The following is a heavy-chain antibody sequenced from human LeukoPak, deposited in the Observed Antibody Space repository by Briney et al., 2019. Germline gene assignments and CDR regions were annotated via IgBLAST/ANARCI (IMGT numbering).Heavy chain of an antibody. CDR1: GFTFSSYG. J-gene: IGHJ4*02. V-gene: IGHV3-23*01. D-gene: IGHD3-9*01. Sequence: PGGSLRLSCAASGFTFSSYGMTWVRQAPGKGLEWVSIIYDNGDTYYADSVKGRFTVTRDSSKNTVSLEMNSLRVDDTAVYYCVSHSDPLTGYSFDYWGQGTLVTVSS. CDR2: IYDNGDT. CDR3: VSHSDPLTGYSFDY.